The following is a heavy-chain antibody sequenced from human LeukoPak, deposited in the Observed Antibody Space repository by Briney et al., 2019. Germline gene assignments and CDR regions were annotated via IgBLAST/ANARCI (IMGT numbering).Heavy chain of an antibody. CDR2: IKGDGTET. V-gene: IGHV3-7*03. CDR3: ARDGGWWRFDF. J-gene: IGHJ4*02. Sequence: GGSLRLSCVASGLNFNSRWMDWVRRAPGQGLEWVASIKGDGTETHYVDSVRGRFTISRDNDKTSLYLQMNNLRAEDTAMYYCARDGGWWRFDFWGQGALVTVSS. CDR1: GLNFNSRW. D-gene: IGHD2-8*02.